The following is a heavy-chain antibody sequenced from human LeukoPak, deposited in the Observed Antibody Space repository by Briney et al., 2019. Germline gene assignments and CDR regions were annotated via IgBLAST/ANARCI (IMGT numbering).Heavy chain of an antibody. CDR2: IYWDDDK. CDR3: AQHRLDTRFDY. D-gene: IGHD2-2*02. CDR1: GFSLSTSGVG. J-gene: IGHJ4*02. Sequence: SGPTLVKPTQTLTLTCTFSGFSLSTSGVGVGWIRQPPGKALEWLALIYWDDDKRYSPSLKSRLTITKDTSKNQVVLTMTNMDSVDTATYYCAQHRLDTRFDYWGQGTLVTVSS. V-gene: IGHV2-5*02.